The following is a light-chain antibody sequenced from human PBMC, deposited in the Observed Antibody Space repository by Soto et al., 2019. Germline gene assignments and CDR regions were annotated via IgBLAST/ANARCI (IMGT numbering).Light chain of an antibody. CDR3: QQYYDWPIT. CDR1: QSVSNY. J-gene: IGKJ5*01. V-gene: IGKV3-15*01. CDR2: GAS. Sequence: VMKQSAATLSLSPGERATLSCRASQSVSNYLAWYQQKPGQAPRLLIYGASTRATGVPARFSGSGSETEFTLTISSLQSEDFAVYYCQQYYDWPITFGQGTRLEIK.